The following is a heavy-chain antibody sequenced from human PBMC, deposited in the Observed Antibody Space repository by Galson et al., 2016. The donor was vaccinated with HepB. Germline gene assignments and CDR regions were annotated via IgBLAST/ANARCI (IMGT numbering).Heavy chain of an antibody. D-gene: IGHD2-2*02. J-gene: IGHJ5*02. V-gene: IGHV1-69*13. CDR3: ARDLLPAAIKCEWFDP. CDR1: GGTFNSYG. CDR2: IIPIFRTA. Sequence: SVKVSCKASGGTFNSYGISWVRQAPGQGLEWMGGIIPIFRTAKYAQKFQGRVTITADDSTSTAYMELSSLRSEDTAMDFCARDLLPAAIKCEWFDPWGQGALLTGCS.